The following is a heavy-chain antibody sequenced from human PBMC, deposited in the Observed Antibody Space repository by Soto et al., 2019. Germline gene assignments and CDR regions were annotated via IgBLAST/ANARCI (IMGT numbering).Heavy chain of an antibody. CDR3: ARRYCSSASCPRNYYGMDV. CDR2: IDPIDSYT. J-gene: IGHJ6*02. CDR1: GYNFASYW. Sequence: PWESLKISCQGSGYNFASYWISWVRQMPGKGLEWMGRIDPIDSYTNYSPSFQGHVTISADKSISTAYLQWSSLKASDTAMYYCARRYCSSASCPRNYYGMDVCGQGTTVTVSS. D-gene: IGHD2-2*01. V-gene: IGHV5-10-1*01.